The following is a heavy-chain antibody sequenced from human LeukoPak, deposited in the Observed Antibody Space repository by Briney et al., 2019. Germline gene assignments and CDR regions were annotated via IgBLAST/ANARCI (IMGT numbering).Heavy chain of an antibody. CDR2: IYSGGST. J-gene: IGHJ4*02. Sequence: GGSLRLSCAASGFTFSSSAMSWVRQAPGKGLEWVSVIYSGGSTYYADSVKGRFTISRDNSKNTLYLQMNSLRAEDTAVYYCARDRGDYWGQGTLVTVSS. V-gene: IGHV3-53*01. CDR1: GFTFSSSA. CDR3: ARDRGDY.